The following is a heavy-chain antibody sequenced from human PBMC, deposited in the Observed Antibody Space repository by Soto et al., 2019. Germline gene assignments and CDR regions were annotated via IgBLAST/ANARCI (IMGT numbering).Heavy chain of an antibody. CDR1: GYTFTSYY. V-gene: IGHV1-2*02. CDR3: AKEEEDMVRMVYALPWY. CDR2: INPNSGAA. Sequence: ASVKVSCKASGYTFTSYYMHWVRQAPGQGLEWMGWINPNSGAASYAQRFQGRVTITRDTSTSTAYMELSSLTSDDTAVYYCAKEEEDMVRMVYALPWYWGQGTLVTVSS. J-gene: IGHJ4*02. D-gene: IGHD2-8*01.